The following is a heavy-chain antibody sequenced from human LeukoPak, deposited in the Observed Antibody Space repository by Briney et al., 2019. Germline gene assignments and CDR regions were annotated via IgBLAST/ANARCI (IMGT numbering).Heavy chain of an antibody. Sequence: SVKVSCKASGGTFSSYAISWVRQAPGQGLEWMGGIIPIFGTGNYAQKFQGRVTITTDESTSTAYMELSSLRSEDTAVYYCARIEYSYGYNRYYFDYWGQGTLVTVSS. CDR1: GGTFSSYA. J-gene: IGHJ4*02. V-gene: IGHV1-69*05. CDR3: ARIEYSYGYNRYYFDY. D-gene: IGHD5-18*01. CDR2: IIPIFGTG.